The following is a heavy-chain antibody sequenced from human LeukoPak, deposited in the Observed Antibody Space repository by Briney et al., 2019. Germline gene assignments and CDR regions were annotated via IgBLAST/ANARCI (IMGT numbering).Heavy chain of an antibody. CDR1: GYTFSNYG. J-gene: IGHJ4*02. CDR2: TSYNGNT. V-gene: IGHV1-18*04. CDR3: ARHSGSGWQALGY. D-gene: IGHD6-19*01. Sequence: EASVKVSCKASGYTFSNYGISWVRQAPGLGLEWMGWTSYNGNTNYAQKFQDRVTMTTDTSTTTACMELRSLESDDTAVYYCARHSGSGWQALGYWGQGTLVTVSS.